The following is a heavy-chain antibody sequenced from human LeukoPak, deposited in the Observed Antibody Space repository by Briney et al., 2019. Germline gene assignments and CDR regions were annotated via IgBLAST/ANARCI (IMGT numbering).Heavy chain of an antibody. CDR1: GGSISRSSWY. Sequence: SETLSLTCTVSGGSISRSSWYWGWIRQPPGKGLEWIGSIYYSGSTYYNPSLKSRVTISVDTSKNQFSLKLSSVTAADTAVYYCATVREGYSSSWYWFDPWGQGTLVTVSS. CDR2: IYYSGST. J-gene: IGHJ5*02. V-gene: IGHV4-39*07. CDR3: ATVREGYSSSWYWFDP. D-gene: IGHD6-13*01.